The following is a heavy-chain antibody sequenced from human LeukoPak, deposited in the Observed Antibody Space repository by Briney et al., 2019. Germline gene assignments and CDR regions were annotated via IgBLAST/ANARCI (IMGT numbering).Heavy chain of an antibody. V-gene: IGHV3-11*03. J-gene: IGHJ4*02. D-gene: IGHD1-26*01. CDR1: GFTFSDYY. CDR3: ASTGSYWPLDN. CDR2: ISSSSSYT. Sequence: GGSLRLSCAASGFTFSDYYMSWIRQAPGKGLEWLSYISSSSSYTNYADSVKGRFTIFRDNAKNSLSLQMNSLRAEDTAVYYCASTGSYWPLDNWGQGTLVTVSS.